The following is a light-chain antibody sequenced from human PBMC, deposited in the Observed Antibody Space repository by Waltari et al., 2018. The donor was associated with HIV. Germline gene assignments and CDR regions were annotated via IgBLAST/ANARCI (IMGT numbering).Light chain of an antibody. J-gene: IGKJ3*01. Sequence: DIQMTQSPPSLSASIGDRVSITCHGSHDSGSNLNGYQQKPRTAPQRLIYYEAYLQTGVTSRFSGSGSWTDFIFLISSLQPHDFATDFCQQYDSRSQFNFGPGTKVD. CDR3: QQYDSRSQFN. CDR1: HDSGSN. V-gene: IGKV1-33*01. CDR2: YEA.